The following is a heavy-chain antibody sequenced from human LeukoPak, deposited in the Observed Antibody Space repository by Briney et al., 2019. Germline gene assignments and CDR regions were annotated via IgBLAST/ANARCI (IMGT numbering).Heavy chain of an antibody. CDR2: ISGNGVNT. V-gene: IGHV3-23*01. D-gene: IGHD6-13*01. J-gene: IGHJ4*02. CDR1: GFTFSSYA. Sequence: LSGGSLRLSCAASGFTFSSYAMSWVRQAPGKGLEWVSGISGNGVNTYHADSVKGRFTISRDNSKNTLYLQMNSLRAEDTAVYYCAKDHSSSWTPEGDFDYWGQGTLVTVSS. CDR3: AKDHSSSWTPEGDFDY.